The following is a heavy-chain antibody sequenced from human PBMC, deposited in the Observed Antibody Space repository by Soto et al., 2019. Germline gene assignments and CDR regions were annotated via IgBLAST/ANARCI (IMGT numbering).Heavy chain of an antibody. CDR2: ISAYNGNT. Sequence: QVQLVQSGAEVKKPGASVKVSCKASGYTFSSYFISWVRQAPGQGLEWMGWISAYNGNTNYAQNLQGRVTMTTDTSTSXAXXXLRXXXSDDTAVYYCARDLPPVDYWGQGTLVTVSS. V-gene: IGHV1-18*01. CDR3: ARDLPPVDY. J-gene: IGHJ4*02. CDR1: GYTFSSYF.